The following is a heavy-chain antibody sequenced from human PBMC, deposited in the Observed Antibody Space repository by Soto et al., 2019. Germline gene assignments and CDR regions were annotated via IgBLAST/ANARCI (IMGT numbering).Heavy chain of an antibody. Sequence: ASVKVSCKASGGTFSSYGISWVRQAPGQGLEWMGGIIAIFGNANYAQKFQGRVTITADESTSTAYMELSSLRSEDTAVYYCARASEDYDFWSGYLYLYYGMDVWGQGTTVTVSS. J-gene: IGHJ6*02. D-gene: IGHD3-3*01. CDR2: IIAIFGNA. V-gene: IGHV1-69*13. CDR1: GGTFSSYG. CDR3: ARASEDYDFWSGYLYLYYGMDV.